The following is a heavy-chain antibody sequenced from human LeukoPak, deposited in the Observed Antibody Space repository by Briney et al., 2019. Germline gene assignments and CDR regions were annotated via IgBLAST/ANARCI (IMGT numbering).Heavy chain of an antibody. CDR3: ARHPEPGYCSSTSCHESYFDY. J-gene: IGHJ4*02. CDR2: ISGSGGRP. CDR1: GFTFSSCA. Sequence: GGSLRLSCAASGFTFSSCAMSWVRQAPGKGLEWVSVISGSGGRPYYADSVKGRFTISRDNSKNTLYLQMNSLRAEDTAVYYCARHPEPGYCSSTSCHESYFDYWGQGTLVTVSS. D-gene: IGHD2-2*01. V-gene: IGHV3-23*01.